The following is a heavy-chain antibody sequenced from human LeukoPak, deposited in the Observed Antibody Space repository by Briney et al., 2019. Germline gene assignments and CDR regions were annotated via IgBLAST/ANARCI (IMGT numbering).Heavy chain of an antibody. CDR2: INAGNGNT. D-gene: IGHD2-15*01. CDR1: GYTFTSYA. J-gene: IGHJ4*02. V-gene: IGHV1-3*01. Sequence: ASVKVSCKASGYTFTSYAMHWVRQAPGQRLEWMGWINAGNGNTKYSQKFQGRVTMTRDTSTSTVYMELSSLRSEDTAVYYCARDCSGGSCYPYYFDYWGQGTLDTVSS. CDR3: ARDCSGGSCYPYYFDY.